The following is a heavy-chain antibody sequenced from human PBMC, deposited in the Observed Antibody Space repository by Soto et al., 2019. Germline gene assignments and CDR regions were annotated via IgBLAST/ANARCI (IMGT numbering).Heavy chain of an antibody. Sequence: WASVKVSCKASGYSFPSHGIGWMRQAPGQGLEWMGWITTFNGNTNYAKKFQERVTMTADTSTSTVYMELRSLRYDDTAVYFCATLPPYYFDTSGYFLEDWGQGTLVTVSS. V-gene: IGHV1-18*01. J-gene: IGHJ4*02. CDR1: GYSFPSHG. CDR3: ATLPPYYFDTSGYFLED. CDR2: ITTFNGNT. D-gene: IGHD3-22*01.